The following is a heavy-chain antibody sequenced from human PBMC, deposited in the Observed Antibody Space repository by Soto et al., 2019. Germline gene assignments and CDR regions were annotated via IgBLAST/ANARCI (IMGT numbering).Heavy chain of an antibody. J-gene: IGHJ5*02. D-gene: IGHD6-6*01. Sequence: QVQLQESVPGLVKPSETLSLTCTVSGGSVSSGSYYWSWIRQPPGKGLEWIGYIYYSGSTNYNPSLKSRVTISVDTSKNQFSLKLSSVTAADTAVYYCARGSSPRGWFDPWGQGTLVTVSS. CDR3: ARGSSPRGWFDP. V-gene: IGHV4-61*01. CDR2: IYYSGST. CDR1: GGSVSSGSYY.